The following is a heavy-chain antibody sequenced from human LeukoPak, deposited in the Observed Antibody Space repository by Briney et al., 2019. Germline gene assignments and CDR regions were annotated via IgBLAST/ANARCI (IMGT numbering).Heavy chain of an antibody. CDR2: IYYSGST. CDR3: ARDYYGDWQDAFDI. CDR1: GGSISSGDYY. V-gene: IGHV4-30-4*01. Sequence: KPSETLSLTCTVAGGSISSGDYYWSWIRQPPGKGLEWIGYIYYSGSTYYNPSLKSRVTISVDTCKNQFSLKLSSVTAADTAVYYFARDYYGDWQDAFDIWGQGTMVTVSS. D-gene: IGHD4-17*01. J-gene: IGHJ3*02.